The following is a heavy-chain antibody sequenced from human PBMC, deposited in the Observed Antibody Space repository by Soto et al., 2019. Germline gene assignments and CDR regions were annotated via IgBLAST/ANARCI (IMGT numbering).Heavy chain of an antibody. CDR1: GGSISNYY. CDR2: IYYSGST. V-gene: IGHV4-59*01. J-gene: IGHJ4*02. D-gene: IGHD2-2*01. Sequence: PSETLSLTCIVSGGSISNYYWSWIRQPPGKGLEWIGYIYYSGSTNYNPSLQSRVTISVDTSKNQFSLKLSSVTAADTAVYYCARAVLPATAPFDYWGQGTLVTVSS. CDR3: ARAVLPATAPFDY.